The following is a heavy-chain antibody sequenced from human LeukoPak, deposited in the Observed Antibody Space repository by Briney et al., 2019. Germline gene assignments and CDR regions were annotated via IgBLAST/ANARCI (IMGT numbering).Heavy chain of an antibody. Sequence: PGGSLRLSCAASGFTFSSYSMNWVRQAPGKGLEWVAFIQYDGSKKYYADSVKGRFTISRDNSKNTLYLQMNSLRAEDTAVYYCTKDIGYDGDDYWGQATLVTVST. CDR3: TKDIGYDGDDY. J-gene: IGHJ4*02. CDR1: GFTFSSYS. CDR2: IQYDGSKK. D-gene: IGHD5-12*01. V-gene: IGHV3-30*02.